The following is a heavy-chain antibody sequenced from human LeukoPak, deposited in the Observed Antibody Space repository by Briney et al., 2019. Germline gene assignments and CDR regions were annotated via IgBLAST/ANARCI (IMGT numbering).Heavy chain of an antibody. V-gene: IGHV1-24*01. CDR3: ATKCGYSGFIYYYFGMDV. CDR1: RYTLTELS. D-gene: IGHD5-18*01. J-gene: IGHJ6*02. CDR2: FDPEDGET. Sequence: GASVKVSCKVSRYTLTELSMHWVRQAPGKGLEWMGGFDPEDGETIYAQNFQGRVTMTEDTSTDTAYMELRSLRYEDTAVYYCATKCGYSGFIYYYFGMDVWGQGTTVTVSS.